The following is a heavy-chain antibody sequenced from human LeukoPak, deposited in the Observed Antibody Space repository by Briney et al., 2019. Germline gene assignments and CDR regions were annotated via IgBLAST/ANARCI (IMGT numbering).Heavy chain of an antibody. CDR2: INHSGST. J-gene: IGHJ5*02. CDR3: ARDFSSMVRGLSWFDP. D-gene: IGHD3-10*01. Sequence: SETLSLTCAVYGGSFSGYYWSWIRQPPGKGLEWIGEINHSGSTNYNPSPKSRVTISVDTSKNQFSLKLSSVTAADTAVYYCARDFSSMVRGLSWFDPWGQGTLVTVSS. CDR1: GGSFSGYY. V-gene: IGHV4-34*01.